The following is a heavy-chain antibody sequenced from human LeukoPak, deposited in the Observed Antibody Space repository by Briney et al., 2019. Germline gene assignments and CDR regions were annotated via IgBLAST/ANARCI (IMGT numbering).Heavy chain of an antibody. J-gene: IGHJ4*02. CDR2: IKQDGSEK. V-gene: IGHV3-7*01. Sequence: GGSLRLSCAASGFTFSSYWMSWVRQAPGKGLEWVANIKQDGSEKYYVDSVKGRFTISRDNAKNSLYLQMNSLRAEDTAVYYCARERTGTVPLGALDYWSQGTLVTVSS. CDR3: ARERTGTVPLGALDY. CDR1: GFTFSSYW. D-gene: IGHD1/OR15-1a*01.